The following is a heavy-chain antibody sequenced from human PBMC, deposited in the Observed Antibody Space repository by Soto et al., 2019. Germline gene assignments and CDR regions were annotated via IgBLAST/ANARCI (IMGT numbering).Heavy chain of an antibody. CDR1: GFTFNYYW. V-gene: IGHV3-74*01. Sequence: SGFTFNYYWMHWVRQAPGQGLVWVSHIHSDGSTTTYADSVKGRFTISRDNAKNTLYLQMNSLRAEDTAVYYCVRGDKGGFDLWGQGTTVTVSS. CDR3: VRGDKGGFDL. J-gene: IGHJ3*01. CDR2: IHSDGSTT. D-gene: IGHD2-21*02.